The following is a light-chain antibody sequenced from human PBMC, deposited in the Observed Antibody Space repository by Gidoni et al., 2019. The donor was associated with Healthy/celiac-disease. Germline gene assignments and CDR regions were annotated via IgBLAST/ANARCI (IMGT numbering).Light chain of an antibody. CDR1: QDISNY. Sequence: DLQITQSPSSLSASVGDRVTITCQASQDISNYLNWYQQKPGKAPKLLIYDASNLETGVPSRCSGSGSGTDFTFTSSSLQPEDIATYYCQQYDNLPAFGQGTKLEIK. J-gene: IGKJ2*01. CDR2: DAS. V-gene: IGKV1-33*01. CDR3: QQYDNLPA.